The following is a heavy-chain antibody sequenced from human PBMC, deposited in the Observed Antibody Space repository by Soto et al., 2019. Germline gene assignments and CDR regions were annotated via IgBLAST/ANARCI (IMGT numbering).Heavy chain of an antibody. V-gene: IGHV1-69*01. CDR1: GVTFSSET. J-gene: IGHJ4*02. CDR3: ATELGENPASPFDA. Sequence: QVQLVQSGADVKKPGSSVKVSCQASGVTFSSETLGWVRQAPGQGLEWVGGIIPLVGTASYAQKLQGGVTITADESTSTVYMELSSLRSDDRAVYFCATELGENPASPFDAWGQGTLVTVSS. CDR2: IIPLVGTA. D-gene: IGHD3-10*01.